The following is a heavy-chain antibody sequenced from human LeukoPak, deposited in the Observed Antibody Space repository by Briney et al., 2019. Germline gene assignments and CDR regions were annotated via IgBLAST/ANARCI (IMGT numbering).Heavy chain of an antibody. CDR3: ARGSLSDYYDSSGYFDI. J-gene: IGHJ3*02. Sequence: ASVKVSCKASGYTFTSYYMHWVRQAPGQGLEWMGIINPSGGSTSYAQKFQGRITMTRDTSTSTVYMELSSLRSEDTAVYYCARGSLSDYYDSSGYFDIWGQGTMVTVSS. D-gene: IGHD3-22*01. CDR1: GYTFTSYY. V-gene: IGHV1-46*01. CDR2: INPSGGST.